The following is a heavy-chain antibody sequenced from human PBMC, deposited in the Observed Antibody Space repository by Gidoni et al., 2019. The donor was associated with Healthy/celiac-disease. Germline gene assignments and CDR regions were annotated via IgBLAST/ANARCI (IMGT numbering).Heavy chain of an antibody. CDR2: INHSGSP. V-gene: IGHV4-34*01. J-gene: IGHJ3*02. D-gene: IGHD3-3*01. CDR3: ARGRTRRYDFWSALRAFDI. CDR1: GGSFSGYY. Sequence: QVQLQPWGAGLLKPSETLSLTCAVYGGSFSGYYWSWIRQPPGKGLEWVGEINHSGSPNYSPSSKSRVTISVDTSKNQFSLKLSSVTAADTAVYYGARGRTRRYDFWSALRAFDIWGQGTMVTVSS.